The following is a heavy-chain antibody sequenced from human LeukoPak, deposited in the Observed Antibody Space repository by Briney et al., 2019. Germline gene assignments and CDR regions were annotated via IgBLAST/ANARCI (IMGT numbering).Heavy chain of an antibody. V-gene: IGHV4-59*01. Sequence: ASETLSLTCTVSGGSISSYYWSWIRQPPGKGLEWIGYIYYSGSTNYNPSLESRVTISVDTSKNQFSLKLSSVTAADTAVYYCARLNSSSWSLYYFDYWGQGTLVTVSS. CDR1: GGSISSYY. D-gene: IGHD6-13*01. CDR2: IYYSGST. J-gene: IGHJ4*02. CDR3: ARLNSSSWSLYYFDY.